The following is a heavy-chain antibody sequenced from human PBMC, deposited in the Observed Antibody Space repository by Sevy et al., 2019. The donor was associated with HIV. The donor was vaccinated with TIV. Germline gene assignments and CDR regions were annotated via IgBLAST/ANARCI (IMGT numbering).Heavy chain of an antibody. J-gene: IGHJ4*02. CDR2: IYPGDSVP. V-gene: IGHV5-51*01. Sequence: GESLKISCKGSGNSFSTYWNAWVRPMPGEGLEWMCIIYPGDSVPRYRPSFQGHVIISADKSINTAYLQWSSLEASDTAIYYCARLREEGDFLDYWGQGTLVTVSS. CDR3: ARLREEGDFLDY. D-gene: IGHD1-26*01. CDR1: GNSFSTYW.